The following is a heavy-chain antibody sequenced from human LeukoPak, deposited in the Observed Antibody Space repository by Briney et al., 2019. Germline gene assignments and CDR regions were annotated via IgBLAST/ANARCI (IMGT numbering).Heavy chain of an antibody. CDR2: INEVGSDK. CDR1: GFTFSSSW. D-gene: IGHD1-1*01. J-gene: IGHJ3*01. V-gene: IGHV3-7*04. CDR3: ARHGNWAFDF. Sequence: PGGSLRLSCAASGFTFSSSWMSWVRQAPGKGLEWVATINEVGSDKQYMDSVKGRLSISGDNPKNSLYLQMNSPRAEDTAVYFCARHGNWAFDFWGQGTMVTVSS.